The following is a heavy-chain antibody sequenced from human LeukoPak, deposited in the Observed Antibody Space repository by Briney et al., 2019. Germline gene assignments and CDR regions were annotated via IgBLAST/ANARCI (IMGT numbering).Heavy chain of an antibody. D-gene: IGHD3-16*01. Sequence: GGSLRLSCAASGFTFNDLAMTWVRQAPGKGLEWVSTIADAGTYYADSVKGRFIISRDNSKNMLYLQLNSLRADDTAMYYCERNLGPFDVRGHGTMVTVSS. V-gene: IGHV3-23*01. CDR3: ERNLGPFDV. CDR2: IADAGT. CDR1: GFTFNDLA. J-gene: IGHJ3*01.